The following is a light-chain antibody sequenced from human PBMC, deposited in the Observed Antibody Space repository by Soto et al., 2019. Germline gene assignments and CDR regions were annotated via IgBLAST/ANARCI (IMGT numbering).Light chain of an antibody. Sequence: IVMMQSPATLSVSPGERATLSCRAGQSISNNLAWYQQKPGQSPRLLIYDASTRATGTPARFSGSGSGTEFTLTINSLQSEDFAVYYCQQYNNWLSFGPGTKLDIK. CDR2: DAS. V-gene: IGKV3-15*01. CDR3: QQYNNWLS. J-gene: IGKJ3*01. CDR1: QSISNN.